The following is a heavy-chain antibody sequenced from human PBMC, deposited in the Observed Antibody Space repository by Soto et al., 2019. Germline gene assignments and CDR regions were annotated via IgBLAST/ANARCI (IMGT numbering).Heavy chain of an antibody. CDR3: ARRFSVTTMRGFFDS. Sequence: QVQLQESGPGLVKPSETLSLTCAVSNGSINTSFWWSWVRQSPGKALEWIGEIYHHGRTNYNPSHKSRVTVSIDKSKDQFSLLLYSVTTADTAIYYCARRFSVTTMRGFFDSWGQGSLVTVSS. CDR1: NGSINTSFW. J-gene: IGHJ4*02. V-gene: IGHV4-4*02. D-gene: IGHD4-17*01. CDR2: IYHHGRT.